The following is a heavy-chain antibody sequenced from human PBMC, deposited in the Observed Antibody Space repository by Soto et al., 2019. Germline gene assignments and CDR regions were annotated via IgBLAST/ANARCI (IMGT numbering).Heavy chain of an antibody. CDR2: INHSGST. CDR1: GGSFSGYY. J-gene: IGHJ4*02. D-gene: IGHD6-6*01. CDR3: ARDSSSSGPGFDY. Sequence: PSETLSLTCAVYGGSFSGYYWSWIRQPPGKGLEWIGEINHSGSTNYNPSLKSRVTISVDTSKNQFSLKLSSVTAADTAVYYCARDSSSSGPGFDYWGQGTLVTVS. V-gene: IGHV4-34*01.